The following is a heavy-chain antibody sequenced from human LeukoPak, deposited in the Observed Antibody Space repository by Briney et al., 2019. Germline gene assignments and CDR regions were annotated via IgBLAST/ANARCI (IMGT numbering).Heavy chain of an antibody. V-gene: IGHV4-34*01. D-gene: IGHD6-19*01. Sequence: PSETLSLTCAVYGGSFSGHYWSWIRQPPGKGLEWIGEINHSGSTNYNPSLKSRVTISVDTSKNQFSLKLSSVTAADTAVYYCARGLRAVAAPWSQGTLVTVSS. CDR3: ARGLRAVAAP. J-gene: IGHJ5*02. CDR1: GGSFSGHY. CDR2: INHSGST.